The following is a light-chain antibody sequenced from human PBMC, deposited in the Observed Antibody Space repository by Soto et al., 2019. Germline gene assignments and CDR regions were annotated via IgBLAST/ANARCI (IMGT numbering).Light chain of an antibody. Sequence: QPVLTQSPSASASLGASVKLTCTLSSGHISYAIAWHQQQPEKGPRYLMKLNSDGSHSKGDGIPDRFSGSSSGAERYLTISSLQSEDEADYYCQTWGTARVFGGGTKLTVL. CDR1: SGHISYA. J-gene: IGLJ3*02. CDR2: LNSDGSH. V-gene: IGLV4-69*01. CDR3: QTWGTARV.